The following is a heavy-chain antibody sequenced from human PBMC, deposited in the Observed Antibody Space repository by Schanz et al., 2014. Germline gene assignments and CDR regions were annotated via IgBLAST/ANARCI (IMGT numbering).Heavy chain of an antibody. J-gene: IGHJ4*02. CDR3: AKGRTVWSGSDRKYYFDY. CDR1: GFIFSTYN. Sequence: EVQLVESGGGLVQPGGSLRLSCAASGFIFSTYNMNWVRQAPGKGLEWVSFISSSSSSKHYGDSVKGRFTISRDNAENLLYLQMSSLRDEDTAVYYCAKGRTVWSGSDRKYYFDYWGQGTLVTVSS. D-gene: IGHD1-26*01. CDR2: ISSSSSSK. V-gene: IGHV3-48*02.